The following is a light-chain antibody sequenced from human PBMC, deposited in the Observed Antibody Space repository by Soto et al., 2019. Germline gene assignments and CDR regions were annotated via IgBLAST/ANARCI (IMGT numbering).Light chain of an antibody. J-gene: IGKJ4*01. CDR3: QQYYSYPRT. V-gene: IGKV1-5*01. CDR1: QSILTW. CDR2: TAF. Sequence: DIQMTQSPSTLSASVGDRVAITCRASQSILTWLAWYQQKPGKAPKLLIYTAFSLQSGVPSRFSGSGSGTDFTLTINGLQPEDFATYYCQQYYSYPRTFGRGTKVDIK.